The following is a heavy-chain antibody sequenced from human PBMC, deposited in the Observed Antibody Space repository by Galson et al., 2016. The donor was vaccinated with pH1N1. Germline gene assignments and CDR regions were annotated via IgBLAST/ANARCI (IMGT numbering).Heavy chain of an antibody. J-gene: IGHJ4*02. CDR3: AKGLRKAVVASPFDS. V-gene: IGHV3-9*01. CDR2: ISWNSGST. Sequence: SLRLSCAASGFTFGNYAMHWVRQSSGKGLEWVTGISWNSGSTGFADSVKGRFTVSRDNAKNSLYLEMNSLRVDDTALYYCAKGLRKAVVASPFDSWGQGTLVTVSS. D-gene: IGHD6-19*01. CDR1: GFTFGNYA.